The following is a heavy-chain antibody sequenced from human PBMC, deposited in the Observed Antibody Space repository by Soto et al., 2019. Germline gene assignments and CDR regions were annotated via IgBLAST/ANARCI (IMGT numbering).Heavy chain of an antibody. CDR1: GGSFSGYY. Sequence: ETLSLTCAVYGGSFSGYYWSWIRQPPGKGLEWIGEINHSGSTNYNPSLKSRVTISVDTSKNQFSLKLSSVTAADTAVYYCARCYSSGWYYWFDPWGQGTLVTVSS. CDR2: INHSGST. V-gene: IGHV4-34*01. CDR3: ARCYSSGWYYWFDP. D-gene: IGHD6-19*01. J-gene: IGHJ5*02.